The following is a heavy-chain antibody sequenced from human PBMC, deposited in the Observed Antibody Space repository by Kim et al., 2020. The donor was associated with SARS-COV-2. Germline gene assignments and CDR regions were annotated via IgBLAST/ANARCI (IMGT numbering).Heavy chain of an antibody. J-gene: IGHJ4*02. D-gene: IGHD2-2*01. CDR1: GFTFRSYG. Sequence: GGSLRLSCAASGFTFRSYGMHWVRQAPGKGLEWVAVIWYDGSNQYYGHSVKGRFTISRDNSKNTLYLQMNSLRADDTAVYYCARDREFCTSTSCYAYYFDYWGQGTLVTVSS. CDR2: IWYDGSNQ. CDR3: ARDREFCTSTSCYAYYFDY. V-gene: IGHV3-33*01.